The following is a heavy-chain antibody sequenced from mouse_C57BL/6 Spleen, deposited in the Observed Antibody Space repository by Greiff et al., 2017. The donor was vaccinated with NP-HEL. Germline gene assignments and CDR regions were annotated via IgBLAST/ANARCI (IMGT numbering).Heavy chain of an antibody. V-gene: IGHV14-1*01. CDR2: IDPEDGDT. CDR3: AVGDYDGYYYAMDY. CDR1: GFNIKDYY. Sequence: VQLQQSGAELVRPGASVKLSCTASGFNIKDYYMHWVKQRPEQGLEWIGRIDPEDGDTEYAPKFQGKATMTADPSSSTAYMQLSSLTSEDSAVYYCAVGDYDGYYYAMDYWGQGTSVTVSS. D-gene: IGHD2-4*01. J-gene: IGHJ4*01.